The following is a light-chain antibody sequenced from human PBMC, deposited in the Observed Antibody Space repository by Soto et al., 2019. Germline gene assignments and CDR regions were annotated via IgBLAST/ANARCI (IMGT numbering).Light chain of an antibody. CDR3: LQHNSYPDT. Sequence: DIQMTQSPSSLSASVGDIVTITCRASQGIRNDLDWYQQKPGKAPKRLIYAASSLQSGVPSRFSGSGSGTEFTLTISSLQPEDFATYYCLQHNSYPDTFGQGTKLEIK. J-gene: IGKJ2*01. CDR2: AAS. V-gene: IGKV1-17*01. CDR1: QGIRND.